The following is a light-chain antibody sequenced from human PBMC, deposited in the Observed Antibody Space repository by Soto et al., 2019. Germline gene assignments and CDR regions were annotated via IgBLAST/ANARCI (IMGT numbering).Light chain of an antibody. Sequence: EIVLTQSPGTLSLSPGERATLSCRASQSVSSSYLAWYQQKPGQAPRLLIYGASSRATGIPDRFSASGSGADFALTISRLEPEDFAVYYCQQYGSSPWTFGQGTNVDIK. CDR1: QSVSSSY. CDR3: QQYGSSPWT. V-gene: IGKV3-20*01. J-gene: IGKJ1*01. CDR2: GAS.